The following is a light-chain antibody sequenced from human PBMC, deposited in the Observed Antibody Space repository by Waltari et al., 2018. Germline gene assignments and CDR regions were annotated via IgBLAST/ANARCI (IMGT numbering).Light chain of an antibody. CDR2: DVS. CDR3: SSFTSSSTWV. J-gene: IGLJ3*02. CDR1: TSDLGGYNY. V-gene: IGLV2-14*03. Sequence: QSALTQPASVSGSPGQSITISCTGTTSDLGGYNYVSWYQQHPGKAPKLMIYDVSSRPSGISSRFSGSKFGNTAPLTISGLQPEDEADYYCSSFTSSSTWVFGGGTKLTVL.